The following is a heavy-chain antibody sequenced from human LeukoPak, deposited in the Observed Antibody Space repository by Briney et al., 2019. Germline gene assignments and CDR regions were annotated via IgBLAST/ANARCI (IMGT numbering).Heavy chain of an antibody. V-gene: IGHV1-2*02. D-gene: IGHD4-23*01. CDR1: GYPFTGYY. Sequence: ASVTVSCKASGYPFTGYYIHWMRQAPGQGLEWMGWINPNSGGTNFAQNFQGRVSMTRDTSITTAYMELSRLTSDDTAIFYCARGGNSGNPNPRYFDFWGQGTLVTVSS. J-gene: IGHJ4*02. CDR2: INPNSGGT. CDR3: ARGGNSGNPNPRYFDF.